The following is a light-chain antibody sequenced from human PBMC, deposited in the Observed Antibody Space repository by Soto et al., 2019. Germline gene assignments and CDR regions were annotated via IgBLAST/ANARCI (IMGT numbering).Light chain of an antibody. CDR2: EVS. CDR1: SSDVGGYNY. CDR3: SSYTSSSPVV. V-gene: IGLV2-14*01. J-gene: IGLJ2*01. Sequence: QSVLTQPASVSGSPGQSITISCTGTSSDVGGYNYVSWYQQHPGKAPKLMIYEVSNRPSGVSNRFSGCKSGNTASLTISGLQAEDEADYYCSSYTSSSPVVFGGGTKVTVL.